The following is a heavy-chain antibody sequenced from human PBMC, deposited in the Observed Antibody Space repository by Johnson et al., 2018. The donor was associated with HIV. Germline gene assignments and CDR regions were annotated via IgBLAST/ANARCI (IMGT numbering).Heavy chain of an antibody. CDR3: ARALSHWGHDAFDI. CDR2: ISYDGSKK. V-gene: IGHV3-30*14. Sequence: QVQLVESGGGLVQPGGSLRLSCAASGFTFSSHAMHWVRQAPGKGLEWVAFISYDGSKKHNADSVKGRFTIARDNAKNTLYLQMGSLRGEDKAVYYCARALSHWGHDAFDIWGQGTMVTVSA. D-gene: IGHD7-27*01. J-gene: IGHJ3*02. CDR1: GFTFSSHA.